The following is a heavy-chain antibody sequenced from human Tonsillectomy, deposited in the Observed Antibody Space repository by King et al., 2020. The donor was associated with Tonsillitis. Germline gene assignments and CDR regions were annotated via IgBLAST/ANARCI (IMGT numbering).Heavy chain of an antibody. CDR1: GDSISSYS. V-gene: IGHV4-59*01. Sequence: VQLQESGPGLVKPSETLSLTCSVSGDSISSYSWSWIRQPPGKGLEWIGYIYNSGSTNYNPSLKSRGTISVDTSKNQFSLKLNSVTVADTAVYYCASLYGDYVWGHYYFDYWGQGTLVTVSS. J-gene: IGHJ4*02. CDR2: IYNSGST. CDR3: ASLYGDYVWGHYYFDY. D-gene: IGHD4-17*01.